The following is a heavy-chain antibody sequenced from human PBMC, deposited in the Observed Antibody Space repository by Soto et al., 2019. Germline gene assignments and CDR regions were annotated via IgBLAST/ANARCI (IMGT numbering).Heavy chain of an antibody. D-gene: IGHD3-10*01. Sequence: EVQLVESGGGLVQPGRSLRLSCAASGFTFDDYAMHWVRQAPGKGLEWVSGISWNSGSIGYADSVKGRFTISRDNAKNSLYLQMNSLRAEDTALYYCAKDQGPLVTMVRGVDYWGQGTLVTVSS. J-gene: IGHJ4*02. CDR1: GFTFDDYA. V-gene: IGHV3-9*01. CDR2: ISWNSGSI. CDR3: AKDQGPLVTMVRGVDY.